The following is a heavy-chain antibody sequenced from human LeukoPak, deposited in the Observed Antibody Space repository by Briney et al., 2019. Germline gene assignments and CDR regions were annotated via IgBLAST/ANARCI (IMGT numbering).Heavy chain of an antibody. Sequence: GGSLRLSCAASGFTFSNFAISWVRQAPGKGLEWVSSISSSSSYIYYADSVKGRFTISRDNAKNSLYLQMNSLRAEDTAVYYCARGKTGTTDWFDPWGQGTLVTVSS. D-gene: IGHD1-7*01. CDR1: GFTFSNFA. V-gene: IGHV3-21*01. CDR2: ISSSSSYI. J-gene: IGHJ5*02. CDR3: ARGKTGTTDWFDP.